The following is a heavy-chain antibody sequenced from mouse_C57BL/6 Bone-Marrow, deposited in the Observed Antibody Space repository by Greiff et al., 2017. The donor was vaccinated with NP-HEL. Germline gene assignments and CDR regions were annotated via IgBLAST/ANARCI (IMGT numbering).Heavy chain of an antibody. J-gene: IGHJ4*01. V-gene: IGHV5-6*01. Sequence: ESGGDLVKPGGSLKLSCAASGFTFSSYGMSWVRQTPDKRLEWVATISSGGSYTYYPDSVKGRFTISRDNAKNTLYLQMSSLKSEDTAMYYCSREGGVKAMDYWGQGTSVTVSS. CDR3: SREGGVKAMDY. CDR2: ISSGGSYT. CDR1: GFTFSSYG.